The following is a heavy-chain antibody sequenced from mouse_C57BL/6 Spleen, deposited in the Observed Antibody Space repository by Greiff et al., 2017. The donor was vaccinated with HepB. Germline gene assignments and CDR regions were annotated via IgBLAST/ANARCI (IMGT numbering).Heavy chain of an antibody. D-gene: IGHD2-5*01. CDR2: ILPGSGST. J-gene: IGHJ2*01. V-gene: IGHV1-9*01. Sequence: VQLQQSGAELMKPGASVKLSCKATGYTFTGYWIEWVKQRPGHGLEWIGEILPGSGSTNYNEKFKGKATFTADTSSNTAYMQLSSLTTEDSAIYYCASSYYSNYEGSYYFDYWGQGTTLTVSS. CDR3: ASSYYSNYEGSYYFDY. CDR1: GYTFTGYW.